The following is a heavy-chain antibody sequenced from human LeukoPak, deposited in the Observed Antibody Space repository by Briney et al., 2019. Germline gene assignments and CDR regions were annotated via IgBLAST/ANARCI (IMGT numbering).Heavy chain of an antibody. Sequence: ASVKVSCKTSGFTFNTYGIAWVRQAPGQGLEWMGWISAYNGNTNYAQNLQDRVTRTTDTSTTTAYMELRGLRSDDTAVYYCAREGSLHHSGDYYLSWFDPWGQGTLVTVSS. CDR1: GFTFNTYG. D-gene: IGHD3-22*01. V-gene: IGHV1-18*01. CDR2: ISAYNGNT. J-gene: IGHJ5*02. CDR3: AREGSLHHSGDYYLSWFDP.